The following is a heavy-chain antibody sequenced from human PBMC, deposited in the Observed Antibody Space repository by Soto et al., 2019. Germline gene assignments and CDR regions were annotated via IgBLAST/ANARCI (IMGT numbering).Heavy chain of an antibody. CDR2: IYHSGST. Sequence: ETLSLTCAVSGYSISSGYYWGWIRQPPGKGLEWIGSIYHSGSTYYNPSLKSRVTISVDTSKNQFSLKLSSVTAAVTAVYYCARAGWTSGSGSTYYGMDVWGQGTTVTVSS. V-gene: IGHV4-38-2*01. D-gene: IGHD3-10*01. CDR1: GYSISSGYY. CDR3: ARAGWTSGSGSTYYGMDV. J-gene: IGHJ6*02.